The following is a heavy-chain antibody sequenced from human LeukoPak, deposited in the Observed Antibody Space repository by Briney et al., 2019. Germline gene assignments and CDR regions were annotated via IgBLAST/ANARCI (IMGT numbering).Heavy chain of an antibody. J-gene: IGHJ4*02. V-gene: IGHV3-33*03. CDR2: IWYGGSNK. CDR3: ARGTDFWSVQTPYYFDY. CDR1: GFTFNSFA. Sequence: GGSLRLSCAASGFTFNSFAMHWVRQAPGKGLEWVAVIWYGGSNKYYADSVKGRFTISRDNAKNSLYLQMNSLRAEDTAVYYCARGTDFWSVQTPYYFDYWGQGTLVTVSS. D-gene: IGHD3-3*01.